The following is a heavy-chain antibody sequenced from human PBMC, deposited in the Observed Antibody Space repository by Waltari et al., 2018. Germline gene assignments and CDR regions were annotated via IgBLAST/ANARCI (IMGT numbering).Heavy chain of an antibody. CDR2: ISSSSNYI. Sequence: EVQLVESGGGLVKPGGSLRLSCAAPGFIFSHNNMNWVRQAPGKGLEWVSSISSSSNYIYYAHSVKGRFTISRDNAKNSLYLQMNSLRGEDTAVYYCAKGFPTPYYFDYWGQGALVTVSS. V-gene: IGHV3-21*01. CDR1: GFIFSHNN. CDR3: AKGFPTPYYFDY. J-gene: IGHJ4*02.